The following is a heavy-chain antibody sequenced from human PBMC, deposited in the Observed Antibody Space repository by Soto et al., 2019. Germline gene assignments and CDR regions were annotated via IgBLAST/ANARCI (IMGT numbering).Heavy chain of an antibody. CDR2: IKPSGFTL. V-gene: IGHV3-48*03. J-gene: IGHJ3*02. CDR3: VTERPTDPHFSGYDAFDI. CDR1: GLILGTYE. D-gene: IGHD3-22*01. Sequence: VRLVESGGGLVQPGGSLRLSCEGSGLILGTYEMNWVRQTPGRGLERVAHIKPSGFTLYSASFRGRFIISRDDVRNSLSLQMRDLRGEDTAVYYCVTERPTDPHFSGYDAFDIWGQGTMVTVS.